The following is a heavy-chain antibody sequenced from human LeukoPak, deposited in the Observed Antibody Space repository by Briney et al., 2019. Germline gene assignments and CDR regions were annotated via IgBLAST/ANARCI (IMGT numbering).Heavy chain of an antibody. CDR3: ARDLFN. V-gene: IGHV3-74*01. CDR2: INPDGSST. D-gene: IGHD3-10*02. CDR1: GFTFSSYW. J-gene: IGHJ4*01. Sequence: GGSLRLSCATSGFTFSSYWIHWVRQAPGKGLVWVSRINPDGSSTNYADSVKGRFTISRDNSMNTLHLHMNSLRVEDTAIYFCARDLFNWGQGTLVTVSS.